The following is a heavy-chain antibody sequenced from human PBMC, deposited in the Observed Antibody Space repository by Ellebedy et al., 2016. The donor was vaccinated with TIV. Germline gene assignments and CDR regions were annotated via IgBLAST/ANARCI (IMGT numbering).Heavy chain of an antibody. CDR3: ARDPVGVGPAFDI. D-gene: IGHD4-23*01. V-gene: IGHV3-23*01. Sequence: PGGSLRLSCAASGLTFSSHAMSWVRQAPGKGLEWVSSISGSGGNTYYADSVKGRFTISRDNSKDTLYLQMNSLRAEDTDVYYCARDPVGVGPAFDIWGQGTMVTVSS. J-gene: IGHJ3*02. CDR1: GLTFSSHA. CDR2: ISGSGGNT.